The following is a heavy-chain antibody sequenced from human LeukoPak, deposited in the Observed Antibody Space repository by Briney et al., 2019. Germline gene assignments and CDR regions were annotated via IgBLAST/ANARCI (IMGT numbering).Heavy chain of an antibody. Sequence: GGSLRLSCAASGFTFDDYGMSWVRQAPGKGLEWVSGINWNGGSTGYAESVKGGFTISRDNAENSLDMQMNRLRADDTALYYCARAVEYYDSSGYYYVYYFDYWGQGTLVTVSS. V-gene: IGHV3-20*04. CDR3: ARAVEYYDSSGYYYVYYFDY. D-gene: IGHD3-22*01. CDR1: GFTFDDYG. J-gene: IGHJ4*02. CDR2: INWNGGST.